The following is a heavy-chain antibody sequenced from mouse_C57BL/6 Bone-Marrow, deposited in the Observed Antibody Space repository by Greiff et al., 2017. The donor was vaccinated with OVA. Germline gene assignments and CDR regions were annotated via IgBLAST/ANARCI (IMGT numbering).Heavy chain of an antibody. D-gene: IGHD2-10*02. J-gene: IGHJ4*01. CDR1: GFSLSTFGMG. V-gene: IGHV8-8*01. CDR3: DRYGNYDYAMDY. CDR2: IWWDDDK. Sequence: QVTLKVSGPGILQPSQSLSLSCSFSGFSLSTFGMGVGWIRQPSGKGLEWLAHIWWDDDKYYNPALKRRPSISKDTSKNPVFLKIANVDMADTATYYCDRYGNYDYAMDYGDQGTAITVSA.